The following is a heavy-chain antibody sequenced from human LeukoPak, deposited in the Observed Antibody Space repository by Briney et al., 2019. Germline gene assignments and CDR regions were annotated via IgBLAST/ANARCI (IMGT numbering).Heavy chain of an antibody. CDR2: ISSSGSTI. V-gene: IGHV3-11*01. CDR3: ARDIAEYYFDY. CDR1: GFTFSDYY. D-gene: IGHD6-13*01. J-gene: IGHJ4*02. Sequence: GGSLRLSCAASGFTFSDYYMSWIRQAPGKGLEWVSYISSSGSTIYYADSVKGRFTISRDNAKNSLYLQMNSLRAEDTAGYYCARDIAEYYFDYWGQGTLVSVSS.